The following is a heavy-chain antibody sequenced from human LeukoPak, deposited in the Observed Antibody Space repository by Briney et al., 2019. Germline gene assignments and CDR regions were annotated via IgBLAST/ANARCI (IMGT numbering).Heavy chain of an antibody. Sequence: SETLSLTCTVSGYSISSGYYWGWIRQPPGKGLEWIGSIYHSGSTYYNPSLKSRVTISVDKSKNQFSLKLSSVTAADTAVYYCARVDLTGTQFDYWGQGTLVTVSS. CDR2: IYHSGST. D-gene: IGHD1-20*01. V-gene: IGHV4-38-2*02. CDR3: ARVDLTGTQFDY. J-gene: IGHJ4*02. CDR1: GYSISSGYY.